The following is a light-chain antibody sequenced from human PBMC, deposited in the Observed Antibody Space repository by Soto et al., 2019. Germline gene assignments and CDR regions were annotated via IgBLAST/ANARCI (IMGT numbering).Light chain of an antibody. CDR3: QQSYSTLQLT. J-gene: IGKJ4*01. V-gene: IGKV1-9*01. Sequence: DIQLTQSPSFLSASVGDRVTITCRASQGISSYLAWYQQKPGKAPKLLIYAASTLQSGVPSRFSGSGSGTDFTLTISSLQPEDFATYYCQQSYSTLQLTFGGGTKVDIK. CDR1: QGISSY. CDR2: AAS.